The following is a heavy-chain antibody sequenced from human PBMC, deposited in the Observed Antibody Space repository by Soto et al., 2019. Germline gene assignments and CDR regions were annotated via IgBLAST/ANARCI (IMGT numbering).Heavy chain of an antibody. D-gene: IGHD3-3*01. CDR3: ARDPISGDFWSGYYRSGLYYGMDV. CDR2: ISDSGGST. Sequence: GGSLRLSCEASGFTFSSYAISWVRQAPGKGLEWVSAISDSGGSTCYADSVKGRFTISRDNAKNTLYLQMNSLRAEDTAVYYCARDPISGDFWSGYYRSGLYYGMDVWGQGTTVTVSS. CDR1: GFTFSSYA. V-gene: IGHV3-23*01. J-gene: IGHJ6*02.